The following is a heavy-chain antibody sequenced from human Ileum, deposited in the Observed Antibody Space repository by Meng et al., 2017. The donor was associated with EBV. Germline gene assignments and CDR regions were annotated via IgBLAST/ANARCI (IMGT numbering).Heavy chain of an antibody. CDR2: IYHNGGT. D-gene: IGHD5-18*01. CDR3: ARWAFIYSYGFDN. Sequence: QLQGPGPALVKPSGTLSLTCAVSGGSITERNSWSWVRQPPGQGLEWIGEIYHNGGTNYNPSLKSRVTISVDKSKNEISLKLRSVTAADTAVYYCARWAFIYSYGFDNWGQGTLVTVSS. J-gene: IGHJ4*02. CDR1: GGSITERNS. V-gene: IGHV4-4*02.